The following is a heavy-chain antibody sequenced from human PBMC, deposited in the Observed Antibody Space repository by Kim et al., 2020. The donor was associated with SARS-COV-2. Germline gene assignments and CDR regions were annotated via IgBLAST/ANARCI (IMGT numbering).Heavy chain of an antibody. V-gene: IGHV3-15*01. CDR3: TLAGSYRDY. CDR2: GTT. J-gene: IGHJ4*02. D-gene: IGHD3-10*01. Sequence: GTTDYAAPVKGRFTISRDDSKNTLYLQMNSLKTEDTAVYYCTLAGSYRDYWGQGTLVTVSS.